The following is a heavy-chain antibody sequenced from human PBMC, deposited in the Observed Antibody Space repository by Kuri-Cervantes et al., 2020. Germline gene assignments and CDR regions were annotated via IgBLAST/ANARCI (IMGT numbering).Heavy chain of an antibody. CDR2: ISYDGSNK. D-gene: IGHD3-3*01. CDR1: GFTFSSYG. J-gene: IGHJ5*02. V-gene: IGHV3-30*03. Sequence: GESLKISCAASGFTFSSYGMHWVRQAPGKGLEWVAVISYDGSNKYYADSVKGRFTISRDNSKNTLYLQMNSLRAEDTAVYCCARGRRRSGEAEYNWFDPWGQGTLVTVSS. CDR3: ARGRRRSGEAEYNWFDP.